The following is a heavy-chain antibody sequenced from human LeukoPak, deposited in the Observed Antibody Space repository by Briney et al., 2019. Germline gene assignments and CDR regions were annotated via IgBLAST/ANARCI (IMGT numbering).Heavy chain of an antibody. CDR3: VAVAGIGWFDP. V-gene: IGHV4-59*01. CDR2: IYYSGST. J-gene: IGHJ5*02. D-gene: IGHD6-19*01. Sequence: PSETLSLTCTVSGGSISSYYWSWIRQPPGKGLEWIGYIYYSGSTNYNPSLKSRVTISVDTSKNQFSLKLSSVTAADTAVYYCVAVAGIGWFDPWGQGTLVTVSS. CDR1: GGSISSYY.